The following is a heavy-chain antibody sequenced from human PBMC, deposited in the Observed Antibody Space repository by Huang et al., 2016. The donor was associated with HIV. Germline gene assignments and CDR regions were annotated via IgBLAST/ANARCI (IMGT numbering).Heavy chain of an antibody. D-gene: IGHD3-22*01. V-gene: IGHV5-51*01. CDR2: IYPGDSDT. CDR3: VRSTSGYYYRTDY. J-gene: IGHJ4*02. Sequence: EVQLAQSGPEVKKPGESLKISCKGSGFSFTNYWIGWVRQMPGKGLEWMWIIYPGDSDTKYSPSFQGQVTISADKSISTAYLQWSSLKASDTAMYYCVRSTSGYYYRTDYWGQGTLVTVSS. CDR1: GFSFTNYW.